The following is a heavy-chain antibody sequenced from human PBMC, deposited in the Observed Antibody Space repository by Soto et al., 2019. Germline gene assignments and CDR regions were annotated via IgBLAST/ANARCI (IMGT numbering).Heavy chain of an antibody. CDR1: GFTFSDHY. D-gene: IGHD2-15*01. CDR3: ARAGYCSGGSCYYGAFDI. J-gene: IGHJ3*02. Sequence: GESLKISCAASGFTFSDHYMDWVRQAPGKGLEWVGRTRNKANSYTTEYVASVKGRFTISRDDSKNSLYLQMNSLKTEDTAVYYCARAGYCSGGSCYYGAFDIWGQGTMVSVSS. V-gene: IGHV3-72*01. CDR2: TRNKANSYTT.